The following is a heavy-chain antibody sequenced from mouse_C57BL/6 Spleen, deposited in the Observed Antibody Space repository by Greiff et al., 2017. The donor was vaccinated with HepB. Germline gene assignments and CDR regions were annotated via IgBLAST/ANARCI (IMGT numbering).Heavy chain of an antibody. D-gene: IGHD1-1*01. CDR2: INPSSGYT. CDR3: ARYYDYAMDY. J-gene: IGHJ4*01. V-gene: IGHV1-4*01. Sequence: VQRVESGAELARPGASVKMSCKASGYTFTSYTMHWVKQRPGQGLEWIGYINPSSGYTKYNQKFKDKATLTADKSSSTAYMQLSSLTSEDSAVYYCARYYDYAMDYWGQGTSVTVSS. CDR1: GYTFTSYT.